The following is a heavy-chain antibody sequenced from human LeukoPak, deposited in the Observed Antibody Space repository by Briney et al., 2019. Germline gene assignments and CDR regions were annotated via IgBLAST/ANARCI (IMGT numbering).Heavy chain of an antibody. J-gene: IGHJ4*02. V-gene: IGHV1-69*04. Sequence: ASVKVCCKASGGTFSSYSISWVRQAPGQGLEWMGRIIPILGIANYAQKFQGRVTITAVKSTSTAYMELSSLRSEDTAVYYCAREGSGYSYGFLDSWGQGTLVTVSS. CDR1: GGTFSSYS. D-gene: IGHD5-18*01. CDR2: IIPILGIA. CDR3: AREGSGYSYGFLDS.